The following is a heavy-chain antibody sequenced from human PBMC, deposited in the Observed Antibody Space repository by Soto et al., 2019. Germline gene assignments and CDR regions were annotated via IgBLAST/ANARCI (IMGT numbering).Heavy chain of an antibody. CDR1: GGSISSSSYY. CDR2: IYYSGST. V-gene: IGHV4-39*01. J-gene: IGHJ3*02. Sequence: QLQLQESGPGLVKPSETLSLTCTVSGGSISSSSYYWGWIRQPPGKGLEWIGSIYYSGSTYYNPFLKGRVTISVDTSKNQYSLKLSSVPAADTAVYYCAIHPGIVVVVAGRVSFDIWGQGTMVTVSS. D-gene: IGHD2-15*01. CDR3: AIHPGIVVVVAGRVSFDI.